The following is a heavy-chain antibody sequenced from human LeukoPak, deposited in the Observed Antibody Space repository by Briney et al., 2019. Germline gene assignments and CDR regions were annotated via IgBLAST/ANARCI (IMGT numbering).Heavy chain of an antibody. D-gene: IGHD2-2*01. V-gene: IGHV3-7*01. Sequence: GGSLRLSCAASGFTFSSYWMTWVRQAPGKGLEWVANIKQDGSEKYYVDSVKGRFTISRDNAKNSLYLQMNSLRAEDTAVYYCARLRCQLPTGYYVMDVWGQGTTVTVSS. CDR3: ARLRCQLPTGYYVMDV. CDR2: IKQDGSEK. J-gene: IGHJ6*02. CDR1: GFTFSSYW.